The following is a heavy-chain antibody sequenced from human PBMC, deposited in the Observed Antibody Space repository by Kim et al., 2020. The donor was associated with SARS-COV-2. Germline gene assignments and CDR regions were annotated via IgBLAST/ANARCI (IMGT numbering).Heavy chain of an antibody. D-gene: IGHD7-27*01. CDR3: LSRGTNWGPFDP. J-gene: IGHJ5*02. CDR2: ISYIAVTT. CDR1: GFTFSSYV. V-gene: IGHV3-23*01. Sequence: GGSLRLSCAASGFTFSSYVMNWVRQAPGKGLEWVSTISYIAVTTYSAASVKGRFTISGNNSRTTLFLQMNNLRDDATAVYFCLSRGTNWGPFDPWGQGT.